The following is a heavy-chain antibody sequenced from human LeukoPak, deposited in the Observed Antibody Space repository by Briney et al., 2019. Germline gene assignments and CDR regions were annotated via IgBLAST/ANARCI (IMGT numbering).Heavy chain of an antibody. CDR3: AREGYYDSSGYYYVGNY. J-gene: IGHJ4*02. V-gene: IGHV1-2*06. CDR1: GYTFTGYY. CDR2: INPNSGGT. D-gene: IGHD3-22*01. Sequence: ASVKVSCKASGYTFTGYYMHWVRQAPGQGLEWMGRINPNSGGTNYAQKFQGRVTMTRDTSISTAYMELSRLRSVDTAVYYCAREGYYDSSGYYYVGNYWGQGTLVTVSS.